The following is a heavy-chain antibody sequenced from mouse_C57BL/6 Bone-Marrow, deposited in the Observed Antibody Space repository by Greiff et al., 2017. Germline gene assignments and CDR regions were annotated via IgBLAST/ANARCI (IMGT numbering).Heavy chain of an antibody. CDR2: IWSDGST. J-gene: IGHJ4*01. D-gene: IGHD2-4*01. CDR1: GFSLTSYG. CDR3: ASYYDYDDYAMDY. Sequence: QVQLQQSGPGLVAPSQSLSITCTVSGFSLTSYGVHWVRQPPGKGLEWLVVIWSDGSTTYNSAPKSRLSISKDNSTSQVFLKMNSLQTDDTDMYYCASYYDYDDYAMDYWGQGTSVTVSS. V-gene: IGHV2-6*03.